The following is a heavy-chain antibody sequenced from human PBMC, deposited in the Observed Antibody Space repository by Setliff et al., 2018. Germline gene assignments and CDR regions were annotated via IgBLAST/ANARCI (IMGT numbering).Heavy chain of an antibody. V-gene: IGHV3-20*04. CDR2: ISWNSNYI. D-gene: IGHD2-8*01. CDR1: GFTFDDYG. Sequence: GGSLRLSCAASGFTFDDYGMSWVRQAPGKGLEWVSGISWNSNYIAYADSVKGRFTISRDNAKNSLYLQLDSLRPDDTAFYYCARGHCTTISCFLDHWGQGIMVTVSS. CDR3: ARGHCTTISCFLDH. J-gene: IGHJ4*02.